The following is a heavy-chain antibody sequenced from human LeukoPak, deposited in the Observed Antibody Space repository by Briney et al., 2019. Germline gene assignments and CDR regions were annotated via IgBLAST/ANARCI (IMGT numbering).Heavy chain of an antibody. V-gene: IGHV3-21*01. CDR2: ISSSSSYI. CDR1: GFTFSSYS. CDR3: ARGTWDYYDSSGYTH. J-gene: IGHJ4*02. Sequence: EGSLRLSCAASGFTFSSYSMNWVRQAPGKRLEWVSSISSSSSYIYYADSVKGRFTISRDNAKNSLYLQMNSLRAEDTAVYYCARGTWDYYDSSGYTHWGQGTLVTVSS. D-gene: IGHD3-22*01.